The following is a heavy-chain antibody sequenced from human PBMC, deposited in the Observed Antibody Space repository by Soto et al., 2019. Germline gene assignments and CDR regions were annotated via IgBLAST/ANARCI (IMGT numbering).Heavy chain of an antibody. J-gene: IGHJ6*02. Sequence: SEFLSLTCPVTGYSISSGEYAVSWIRQPPGKGLEWIGYIFQSGSTYYSPSLKSRVTIAVDRSKNQFSLRLSSVTAADTAVYYCARGGYRSKYYFYYGMDVWGQGKTVTVSS. CDR2: IFQSGST. D-gene: IGHD4-4*01. V-gene: IGHV4-30-2*01. CDR3: ARGGYRSKYYFYYGMDV. CDR1: GYSISSGEYA.